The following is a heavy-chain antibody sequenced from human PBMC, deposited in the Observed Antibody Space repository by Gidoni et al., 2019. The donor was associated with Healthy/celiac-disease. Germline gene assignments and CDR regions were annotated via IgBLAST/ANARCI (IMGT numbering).Heavy chain of an antibody. V-gene: IGHV4-34*01. Sequence: QVQLQQSRAGLLTPSATLSLTCAVSGGSFSGYYCSWIRQPPGKGLEWIGEINHSGSTNYNPALKSRVTISVDTSKNQFSLKLSSVTAADTAVYYCESAPRDLETAMADYWGQGTLVTVSS. J-gene: IGHJ4*02. D-gene: IGHD5-18*01. CDR1: GGSFSGYY. CDR2: INHSGST. CDR3: ESAPRDLETAMADY.